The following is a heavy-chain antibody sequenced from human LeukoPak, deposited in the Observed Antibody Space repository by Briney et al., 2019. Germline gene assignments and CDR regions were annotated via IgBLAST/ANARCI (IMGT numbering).Heavy chain of an antibody. CDR2: ISGSGGST. CDR3: ATSEVLWFGELPAYYYYGMDV. V-gene: IGHV3-23*01. D-gene: IGHD3-10*01. J-gene: IGHJ6*02. CDR1: GFTFSSYA. Sequence: GGSLRLSCAASGFTFSSYAMSWVRQAPGKGLEWVSAISGSGGSTYYADSVKGRFTISRDNSKNTLYLQMNSLRAEDTAVYYCATSEVLWFGELPAYYYYGMDVWGQGTTVTVSS.